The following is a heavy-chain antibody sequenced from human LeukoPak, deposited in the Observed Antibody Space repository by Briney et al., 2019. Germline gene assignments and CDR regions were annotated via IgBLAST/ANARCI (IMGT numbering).Heavy chain of an antibody. CDR3: ARDTAMVLFDY. Sequence: SETLSLTCTVSGGSISSYYWSWIRQPPGKGLEWIGYIYYSGSTNYNPSLKSRVTISVDTSKNQSSLKLSSVTAADTAVYYCARDTAMVLFDYWGQGTLVTVSS. V-gene: IGHV4-59*01. CDR2: IYYSGST. D-gene: IGHD5-18*01. J-gene: IGHJ4*02. CDR1: GGSISSYY.